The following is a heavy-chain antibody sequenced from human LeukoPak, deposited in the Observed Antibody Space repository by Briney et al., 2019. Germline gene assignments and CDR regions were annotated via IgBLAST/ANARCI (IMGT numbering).Heavy chain of an antibody. Sequence: PSETLSLTCVVSGFSISSGYYWGWIRQPPGKGLECIGNIHPSGTTFFNSSLNGRVTMSIDTSKNQFSLKLTSVTAADTAVYYCAREVERRIVNWGQGILVTVSS. CDR2: IHPSGTT. D-gene: IGHD1-1*01. CDR3: AREVERRIVN. J-gene: IGHJ4*02. CDR1: GFSISSGYY. V-gene: IGHV4-38-2*02.